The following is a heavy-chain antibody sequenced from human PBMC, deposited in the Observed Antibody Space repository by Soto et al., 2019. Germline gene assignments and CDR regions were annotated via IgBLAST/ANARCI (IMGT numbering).Heavy chain of an antibody. CDR2: LYNTGST. D-gene: IGHD2-21*02. CDR1: GGSISRYY. V-gene: IGHV4-59*01. J-gene: IGHJ6*02. Sequence: SETLSLTCTVSGGSISRYYWSWIRQPPGKGLEWIGYLYNTGSTIYNPSLESRVTISVDTSKNQFSLNLNSVTAADTAVYYCARDLWGYCGTDCYPLDVWGPGTTVTVS. CDR3: ARDLWGYCGTDCYPLDV.